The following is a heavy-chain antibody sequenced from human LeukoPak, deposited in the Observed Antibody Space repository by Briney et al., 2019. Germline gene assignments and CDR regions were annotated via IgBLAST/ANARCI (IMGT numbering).Heavy chain of an antibody. J-gene: IGHJ5*02. CDR2: ISSSSSYI. CDR3: ASRTGGNWFDP. D-gene: IGHD3-10*01. V-gene: IGHV3-21*01. CDR1: GFTFSSYS. Sequence: GGSLRLSCAASGFTFSSYSMNWVRQAPGKGLEWVSSISSSSSYIYYADSVRGRFTISRDNAKNSLYLQMNSLRAEDTAVYYCASRTGGNWFDPWGRGTLVTVSS.